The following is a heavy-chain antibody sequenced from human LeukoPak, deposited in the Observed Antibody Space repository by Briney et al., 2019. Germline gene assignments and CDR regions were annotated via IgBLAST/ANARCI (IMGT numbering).Heavy chain of an antibody. Sequence: SETLSLTCAVSGYSISSGYYWGWSRQPPGEGLGWIGSIYHSGGPYYNPSLKSRVTISVHTSKNQFSLKLSSVTTADPAVYYCARKYCSSTSCYFPAFDIWGQGTMVTVSS. CDR2: IYHSGGP. CDR3: ARKYCSSTSCYFPAFDI. CDR1: GYSISSGYY. J-gene: IGHJ3*02. D-gene: IGHD2-2*01. V-gene: IGHV4-38-2*01.